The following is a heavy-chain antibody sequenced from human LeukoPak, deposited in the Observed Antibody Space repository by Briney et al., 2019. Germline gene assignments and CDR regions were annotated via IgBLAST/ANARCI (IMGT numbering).Heavy chain of an antibody. CDR1: GFSFSTYW. Sequence: GSLRLSCEVSGFSFSTYWMSWVRQAPGKGLEWVSAISGSGGSTYYADSVKGRFTISRDNSKNTLYLQMNSLRAEDTAVYYCAKVPTYDFWSGYYEKYFDYWGQGTLVTVSS. J-gene: IGHJ4*02. V-gene: IGHV3-23*01. CDR3: AKVPTYDFWSGYYEKYFDY. D-gene: IGHD3-3*01. CDR2: ISGSGGST.